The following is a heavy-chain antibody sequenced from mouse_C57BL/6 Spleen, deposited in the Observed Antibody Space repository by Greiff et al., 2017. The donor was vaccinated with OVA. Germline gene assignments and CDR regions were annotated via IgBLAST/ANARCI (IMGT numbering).Heavy chain of an antibody. CDR2: IYPGSGNT. D-gene: IGHD1-1*01. Sequence: LQESGPELVKPGASVKISCKASGYSFTSYYIHWVKQRPGQGLEWIGGIYPGSGNTKYNEKFKGKATLTAETSSSTAYMQLSSLTSEDSAVYYCARHGSSYGYFDYWGQGTTLTVSS. V-gene: IGHV1-66*01. CDR3: ARHGSSYGYFDY. CDR1: GYSFTSYY. J-gene: IGHJ2*01.